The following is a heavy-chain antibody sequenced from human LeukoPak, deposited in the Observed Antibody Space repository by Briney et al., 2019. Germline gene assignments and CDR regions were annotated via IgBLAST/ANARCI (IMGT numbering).Heavy chain of an antibody. Sequence: SETLSLTCTVSGGSISSSSYYWGWIRQPPGKGLEWIGSIYYSGSTYYNPSLKSRVTISVDTSKNQFSLKLSSVTAADTAVYYCARNQYEVDYWGQGTLVTVSS. D-gene: IGHD1-14*01. CDR3: ARNQYEVDY. CDR2: IYYSGST. CDR1: GGSISSSSYY. J-gene: IGHJ4*02. V-gene: IGHV4-39*07.